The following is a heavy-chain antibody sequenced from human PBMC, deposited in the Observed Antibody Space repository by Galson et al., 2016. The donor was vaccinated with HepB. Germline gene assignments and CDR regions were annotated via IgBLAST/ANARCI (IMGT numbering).Heavy chain of an antibody. CDR3: ARHRSGAYRDLYYGMDV. V-gene: IGHV4-39*01. CDR1: GGSISSDTNY. J-gene: IGHJ6*02. CDR2: NYYSGSP. D-gene: IGHD2-15*01. Sequence: ATLFPTCTVAGGSISSDTNYWGWIRQPPRKGLEWIGNNYYSGSPNYNPSLESRVTISVDMSKNRFSLKLSSVTAADTAVYYCARHRSGAYRDLYYGMDVWGQGTTVTVSS.